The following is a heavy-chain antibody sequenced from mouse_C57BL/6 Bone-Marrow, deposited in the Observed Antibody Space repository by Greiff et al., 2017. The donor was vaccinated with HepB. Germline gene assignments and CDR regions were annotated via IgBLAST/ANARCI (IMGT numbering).Heavy chain of an antibody. Sequence: VQLQQSGPGLVQPSQSLSITCTVSGFSLTSYGVHWVRQSPGKGLEWLGVIWSGGSTDYNAAIISRLSISKDNSKSQVFFTMNSLQADDTAIYYCARPPHYYGSSYRMDYWGQGTSVTVSS. J-gene: IGHJ4*01. CDR2: IWSGGST. D-gene: IGHD1-1*01. V-gene: IGHV2-2*01. CDR1: GFSLTSYG. CDR3: ARPPHYYGSSYRMDY.